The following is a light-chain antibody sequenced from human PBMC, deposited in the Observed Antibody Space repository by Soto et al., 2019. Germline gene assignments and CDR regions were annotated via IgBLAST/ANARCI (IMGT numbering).Light chain of an antibody. J-gene: IGKJ4*01. CDR1: QSISSW. CDR2: AAS. Sequence: DIQMTHSPSSLSASVGERVNIPSPASQSISSWLAWYQQNPGNDPKLLVYAASSLQSGVPSRFSGSGSGTDFNLTIGSLRTEDFATYDCQQGYSFPVTFGGGTKVDIK. CDR3: QQGYSFPVT. V-gene: IGKV1-12*01.